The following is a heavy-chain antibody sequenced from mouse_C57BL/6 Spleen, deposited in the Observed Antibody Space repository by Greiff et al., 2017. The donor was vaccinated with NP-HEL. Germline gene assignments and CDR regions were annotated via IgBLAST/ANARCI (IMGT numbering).Heavy chain of an antibody. Sequence: QVQLQQPGAELVMPGASVKLSCKASGYTFTSYWMHWVKQRPGQGLEWIGEIDPSDSYTNYNQKFKGKSTLTVDKSSSTAYMQLSSLTSEDSAVYYCARSGYYGRSGWYFDVWGTGTTVTVSS. J-gene: IGHJ1*03. D-gene: IGHD1-1*01. CDR3: ARSGYYGRSGWYFDV. V-gene: IGHV1-69*01. CDR1: GYTFTSYW. CDR2: IDPSDSYT.